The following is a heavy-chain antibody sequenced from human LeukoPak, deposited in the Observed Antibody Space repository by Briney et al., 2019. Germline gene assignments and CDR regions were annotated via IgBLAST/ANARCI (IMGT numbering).Heavy chain of an antibody. D-gene: IGHD1-26*01. J-gene: IGHJ4*02. Sequence: GGSLRLSCAASGFTFSSYEMNWVRQAPGKGLEWASYISSSGSTIYYADSVKGRFTISRDNAKNSLYLQMNSLTAEDTAVYYCARGLGYSGSYPTFDYWGQGSLVTVSS. CDR1: GFTFSSYE. V-gene: IGHV3-48*03. CDR3: ARGLGYSGSYPTFDY. CDR2: ISSSGSTI.